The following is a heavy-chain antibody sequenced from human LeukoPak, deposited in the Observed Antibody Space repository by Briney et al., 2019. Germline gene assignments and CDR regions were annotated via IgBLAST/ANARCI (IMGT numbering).Heavy chain of an antibody. Sequence: GGSLRLSCAASGFPFSNYWMTWVRQPPGKGLEWVSNIGTSSTTIYYADSVKGRFTISRDNAKNSLYPQMNSLRAEDTAVYYCARESPGDCSSTSCYRGGYYYYMDVWGKGTTVTVSS. CDR3: ARESPGDCSSTSCYRGGYYYYMDV. J-gene: IGHJ6*03. V-gene: IGHV3-48*04. D-gene: IGHD2-2*02. CDR2: IGTSSTTI. CDR1: GFPFSNYW.